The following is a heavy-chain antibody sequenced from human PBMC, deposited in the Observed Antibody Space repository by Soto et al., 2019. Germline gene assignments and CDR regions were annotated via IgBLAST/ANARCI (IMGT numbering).Heavy chain of an antibody. D-gene: IGHD1-26*01. CDR1: GGSISSISNHY. Sequence: SETLSLTCTVSGGSISSISNHYCSWIRVPPGKGLEWIGYISNSGYTSYNPSLKSRVIISVDTSKNQFSLKLSSVTAADTAVYYCARLDSGPNLIPSVFDYWGQGTLVTVSS. J-gene: IGHJ4*02. CDR2: ISNSGYT. V-gene: IGHV4-61*05. CDR3: ARLDSGPNLIPSVFDY.